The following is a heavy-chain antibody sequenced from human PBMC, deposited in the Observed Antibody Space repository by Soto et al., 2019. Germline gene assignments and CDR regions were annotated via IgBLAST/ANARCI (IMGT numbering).Heavy chain of an antibody. J-gene: IGHJ5*02. D-gene: IGHD6-19*01. V-gene: IGHV1-18*01. CDR2: ISAYNGNT. CDR1: GYTFTSYG. Sequence: HVQLVQSGAEVKKPGASVKVSCKASGYTFTSYGISWVRQAPGQVLEWMGWISAYNGNTNYAQKLQGRVTMTTDTSTSTATRELRSLRADDTAGYFCARDSAVAALDPWGQGTLVTDCS. CDR3: ARDSAVAALDP.